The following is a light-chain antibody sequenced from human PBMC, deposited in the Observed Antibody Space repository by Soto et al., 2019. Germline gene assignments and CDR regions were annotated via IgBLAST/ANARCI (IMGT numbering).Light chain of an antibody. J-gene: IGLJ2*01. V-gene: IGLV4-69*01. Sequence: LVLTQSPSASASLGASVKLTCTLSSGHSNYVIAWHQQQPEKGPRYLMKLNSDGSHSKGDGIPDRFSGSSSGAERYLTISSLQSEDEADYYCQTWDTGIRVFGGGTKLTV. CDR1: SGHSNYV. CDR3: QTWDTGIRV. CDR2: LNSDGSH.